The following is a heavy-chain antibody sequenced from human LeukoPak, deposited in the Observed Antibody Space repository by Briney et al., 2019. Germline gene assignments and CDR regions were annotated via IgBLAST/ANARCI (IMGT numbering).Heavy chain of an antibody. D-gene: IGHD2-15*01. CDR3: ARDCSGGSCYTTGRYYYYGMDV. J-gene: IGHJ6*02. CDR2: IYTSGST. CDR1: GGSISSYY. V-gene: IGHV4-4*07. Sequence: SETLSLTCTVSGGSISSYYWSWIQQPAGKGLEWIGRIYTSGSTNYNPSLKSRVTMSVDTSKNQFSLKLSSVTAADTAVYYCARDCSGGSCYTTGRYYYYGMDVWGQGTTVTVSS.